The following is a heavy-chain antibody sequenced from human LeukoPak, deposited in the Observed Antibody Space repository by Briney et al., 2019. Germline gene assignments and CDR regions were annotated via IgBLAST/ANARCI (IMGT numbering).Heavy chain of an antibody. CDR3: ARDLGGDSSAMAGAFDI. J-gene: IGHJ3*02. Sequence: GGSLRLSCAASGFTFSSYSMNWVRQAPGKGLEWVSSISSSSSYIYYADSVKGRFTISRDNAKNSLYLQMNSLRAEDTAVYYCARDLGGDSSAMAGAFDIWGQETMVTVSS. CDR2: ISSSSSYI. CDR1: GFTFSSYS. V-gene: IGHV3-21*01. D-gene: IGHD3-22*01.